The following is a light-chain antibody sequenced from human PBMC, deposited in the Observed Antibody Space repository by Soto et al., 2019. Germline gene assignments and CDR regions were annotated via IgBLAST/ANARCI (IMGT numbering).Light chain of an antibody. CDR1: SSNIGAGYD. Sequence: QSVLTQPPSVSVAPGQRVTISCTGSSSNIGAGYDVHWYQQLPGTAPKLLIYGNSNRPSGVPDRFSGSKSGTSASLAITGLQAEDEADYYCQSYDSSLSGSVFGGGTKLTFL. V-gene: IGLV1-40*01. CDR3: QSYDSSLSGSV. CDR2: GNS. J-gene: IGLJ3*02.